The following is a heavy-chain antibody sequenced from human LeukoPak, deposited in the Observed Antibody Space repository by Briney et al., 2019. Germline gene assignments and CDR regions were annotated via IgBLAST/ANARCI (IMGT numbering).Heavy chain of an antibody. D-gene: IGHD6-6*01. CDR3: AKERIAARALDY. CDR1: GFTFSIYA. J-gene: IGHJ4*02. CDR2: ISGSGGST. V-gene: IGHV3-23*01. Sequence: GGSLRLSCAASGFTFSIYAMSCVRQAPGKGLEWVSAISGSGGSTYYADSVKGRFTISRDNSKNTLYLQMNSLRAEDTAVYYCAKERIAARALDYWGQGTLVTVSS.